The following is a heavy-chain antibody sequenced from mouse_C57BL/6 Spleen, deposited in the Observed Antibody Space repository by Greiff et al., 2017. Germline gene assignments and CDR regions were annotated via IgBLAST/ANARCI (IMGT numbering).Heavy chain of an antibody. CDR2: IDPNSGGT. CDR1: GYTFTSYW. CDR3: ARGRSIYYDYNYAMDY. Sequence: QVQLQQPGAELVKPGASVKLSCKASGYTFTSYWMHWVKQRPGRGLEWIGRIDPNSGGTKYNEKFKSKATLTVDKPSSTAYMQLSSLTSEDSAVYYCARGRSIYYDYNYAMDYWGQGTSVTVSS. D-gene: IGHD2-4*01. J-gene: IGHJ4*01. V-gene: IGHV1-72*01.